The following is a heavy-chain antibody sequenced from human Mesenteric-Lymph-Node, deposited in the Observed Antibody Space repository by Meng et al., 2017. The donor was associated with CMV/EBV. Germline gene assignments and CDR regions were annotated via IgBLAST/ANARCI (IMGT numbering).Heavy chain of an antibody. D-gene: IGHD4-17*01. Sequence: LSLTCAASGFTFSSYWMQWVRQAPGKRLVWVSLINGDGSRTSYADSVKGRFTISRDNAKNTLYLQMSSLRAEDTAVYYCARGFTTGDSYYYYGMDVWGQGTTVTVSS. CDR3: ARGFTTGDSYYYYGMDV. CDR2: INGDGSRT. J-gene: IGHJ6*02. CDR1: GFTFSSYW. V-gene: IGHV3-74*01.